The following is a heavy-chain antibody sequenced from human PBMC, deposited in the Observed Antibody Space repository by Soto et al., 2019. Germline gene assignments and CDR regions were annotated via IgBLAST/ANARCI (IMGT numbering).Heavy chain of an antibody. CDR3: ARDGEGIHFYGLDV. Sequence: GGSLRLSCEAYGFTINTYAMNWVRQAPGKGLQWVSYISPSTSKIYYADSVKGRFTISRDNAKSSLYLQMNSLRDEDTAVYYCARDGEGIHFYGLDVWGPGTTVTVS. D-gene: IGHD7-27*01. CDR1: GFTINTYA. V-gene: IGHV3-48*02. J-gene: IGHJ6*02. CDR2: ISPSTSKI.